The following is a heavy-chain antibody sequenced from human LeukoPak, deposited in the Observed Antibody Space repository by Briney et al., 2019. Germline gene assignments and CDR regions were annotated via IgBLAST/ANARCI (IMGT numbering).Heavy chain of an antibody. V-gene: IGHV3-30*18. J-gene: IGHJ4*02. CDR1: GFTFSSYG. CDR3: AKVDIVATIDAGRLVDY. D-gene: IGHD5-12*01. CDR2: ISNDGSNK. Sequence: GGSLRLSCAASGFTFSSYGMQWFGQAPDKGLEWVAAISNDGSNKYYADSVKGRFTISRDNSKNTLYLQMNSLRAEDTAVYYCAKVDIVATIDAGRLVDYWGQGTLVTVSS.